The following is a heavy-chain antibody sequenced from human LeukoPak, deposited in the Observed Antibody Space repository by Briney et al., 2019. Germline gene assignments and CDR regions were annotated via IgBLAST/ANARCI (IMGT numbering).Heavy chain of an antibody. Sequence: PGGSLRLSCAASGFTFSSYAMHWVRQAPGKGLEWVAFIRYDGSNKYYADSVKGRFTISRDNSRNTLYLQMDSLRAEDTAVYYCANSYYYDSSGHYTISNHLDYWGQGTLVTVSS. J-gene: IGHJ4*02. V-gene: IGHV3-30*02. CDR3: ANSYYYDSSGHYTISNHLDY. CDR2: IRYDGSNK. CDR1: GFTFSSYA. D-gene: IGHD3-22*01.